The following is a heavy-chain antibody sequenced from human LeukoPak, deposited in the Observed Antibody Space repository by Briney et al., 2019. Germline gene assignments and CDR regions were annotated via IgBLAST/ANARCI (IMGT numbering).Heavy chain of an antibody. CDR1: GYTFTSYD. CDR2: MNPNSGNT. V-gene: IGHV1-8*01. CDR3: ARFAAYYDFWSGYYGGFYYYYGMDV. D-gene: IGHD3-3*01. Sequence: ASVKVSCKASGYTFTSYDINWVRQATGQGLEWMGWMNPNSGNTGYAQKFQGRVSMTRNTSISTAHMELSSLRSEDTAVYYCARFAAYYDFWSGYYGGFYYYYGMDVWGQGTTVTVSS. J-gene: IGHJ6*02.